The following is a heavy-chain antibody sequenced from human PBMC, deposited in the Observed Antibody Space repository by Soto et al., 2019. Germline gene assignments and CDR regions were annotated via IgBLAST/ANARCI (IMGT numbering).Heavy chain of an antibody. V-gene: IGHV3-33*01. CDR2: IWYDGSNK. CDR3: ARDGGVWAFDI. D-gene: IGHD2-21*02. CDR1: GFTFSSYG. Sequence: ESGGGVVQPGRSLRLSCAASGFTFSSYGMHWVRQAPGKGLEWVAVIWYDGSNKYYADSVKGRFTISRDNSKNTLYLQMNSLRAEDTAVYYCARDGGVWAFDIWGQGTMVTVSS. J-gene: IGHJ3*02.